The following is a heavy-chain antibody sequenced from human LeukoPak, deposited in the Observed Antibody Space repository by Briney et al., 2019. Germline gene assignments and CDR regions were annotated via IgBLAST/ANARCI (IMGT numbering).Heavy chain of an antibody. D-gene: IGHD4-23*01. V-gene: IGHV3-23*01. CDR3: ARGTPDY. CDR1: GFTLSSYA. J-gene: IGHJ4*02. CDR2: ISGNAGST. Sequence: PGRSLRLSCAASGFTLSSYAMSWVRQAPGKGLEWVSLISGNAGSTYYADSVKGRFTISRDNSKNTLYLQMNSLRAEDTAVYYCARGTPDYWGQGTLVTVSS.